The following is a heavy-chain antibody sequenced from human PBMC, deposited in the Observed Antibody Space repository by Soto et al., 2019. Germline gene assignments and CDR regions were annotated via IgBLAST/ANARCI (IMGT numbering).Heavy chain of an antibody. D-gene: IGHD4-17*01. Sequence: PGESLKISCKGSGDRFTSYWIGWVRQMPGKGLEWMGIVYPDDSDTRYSPSFQGQVTMSADKSINTAYLQWSSLKASDTAIYYCVRRLGTVTAFDYWGQGTLVTVSS. CDR3: VRRLGTVTAFDY. CDR1: GDRFTSYW. V-gene: IGHV5-51*01. CDR2: VYPDDSDT. J-gene: IGHJ4*02.